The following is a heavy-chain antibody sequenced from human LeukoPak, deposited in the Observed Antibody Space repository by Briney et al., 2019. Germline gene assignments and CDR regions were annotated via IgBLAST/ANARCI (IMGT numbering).Heavy chain of an antibody. CDR1: GFTFDDYA. CDR3: AILSGTAYYYYGMDV. D-gene: IGHD1-20*01. Sequence: GRSLSLSCAASGFTFDDYAMHWVRQAPGKGLEWVSGISWNSGSIVYADSVEGRFTISRDNAKNSLYLQMNSLRADDTALYYCAILSGTAYYYYGMDVWGQGTTVTVSS. CDR2: ISWNSGSI. V-gene: IGHV3-9*01. J-gene: IGHJ6*02.